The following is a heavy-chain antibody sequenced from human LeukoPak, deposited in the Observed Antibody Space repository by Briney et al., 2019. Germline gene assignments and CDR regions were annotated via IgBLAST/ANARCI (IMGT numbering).Heavy chain of an antibody. CDR1: GFIFSDYW. D-gene: IGHD3-3*01. CDR3: AILPPGH. CDR2: IKSDGSSI. J-gene: IGHJ1*01. V-gene: IGHV3-74*03. Sequence: PGGSLRLSRAASGFIFSDYWMDGVRQVPGKGLVWGSRIKSDGSSIMYADSVRGRFTISRDNPQNTLYLQMNSLRVEDTAVYYCAILPPGHWGQGTLVTVSS.